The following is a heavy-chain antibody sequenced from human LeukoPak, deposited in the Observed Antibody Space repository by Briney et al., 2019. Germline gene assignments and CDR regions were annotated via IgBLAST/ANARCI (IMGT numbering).Heavy chain of an antibody. V-gene: IGHV1-2*02. CDR2: INPNSGGT. J-gene: IGHJ4*02. D-gene: IGHD6-19*01. Sequence: ASVKVSCKASGYTFTGYYMHWVRQAPGQGLEWMGWINPNSGGTNYAQKFQGRVTMTRDTSISTAYMELSRLRSEDTAVYYCASRSLYSSGWYYFDYWGQGTLVTVSS. CDR1: GYTFTGYY. CDR3: ASRSLYSSGWYYFDY.